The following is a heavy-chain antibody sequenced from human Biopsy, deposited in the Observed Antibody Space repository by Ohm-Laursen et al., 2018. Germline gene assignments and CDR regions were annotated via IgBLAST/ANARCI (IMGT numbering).Heavy chain of an antibody. Sequence: SSVKVSCKTPGGTFSNYGANWVRQAPGQGLEWLGGNIPILGTGNYAQKFQDRVTVAADTSTSTATMELRSLRSDDTAVYYCATKLTGYFHHWGQGTLVIVSS. CDR2: NIPILGTG. CDR1: GGTFSNYG. V-gene: IGHV1-69*06. J-gene: IGHJ1*01. CDR3: ATKLTGYFHH. D-gene: IGHD3-9*01.